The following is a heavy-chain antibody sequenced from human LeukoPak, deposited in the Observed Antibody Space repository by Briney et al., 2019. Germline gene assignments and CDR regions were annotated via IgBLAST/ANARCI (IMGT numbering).Heavy chain of an antibody. Sequence: SQTLSLTCTVSGGSISSGGYYWSWIRQPPGKGLEWIGYIYHSGSTYYNPSLKSRVTISVDRSKNQFSLKLSSVTAADTAVYYCARDAGTHPFDYWGQGTLVTVSS. J-gene: IGHJ4*02. CDR2: IYHSGST. D-gene: IGHD1-1*01. CDR1: GGSISSGGYY. CDR3: ARDAGTHPFDY. V-gene: IGHV4-30-2*01.